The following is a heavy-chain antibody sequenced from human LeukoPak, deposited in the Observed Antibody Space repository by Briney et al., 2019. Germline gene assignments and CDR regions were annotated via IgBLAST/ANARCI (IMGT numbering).Heavy chain of an antibody. CDR3: VYYDSSGYYYGRLRY. V-gene: IGHV3-23*01. CDR1: AFTFHSHA. Sequence: QAGGSLRLSCAASAFTFHSHAMSWVRQTPGKGLEWVSGITAIGDATLYADSVRGRFTISRDNSKNTLYLHMSNLRAEDTAVYFCVYYDSSGYYYGRLRYWGQGTPVSVSS. CDR2: ITAIGDAT. J-gene: IGHJ4*02. D-gene: IGHD3-22*01.